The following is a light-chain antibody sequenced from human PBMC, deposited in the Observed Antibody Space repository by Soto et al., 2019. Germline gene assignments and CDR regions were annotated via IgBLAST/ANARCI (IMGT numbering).Light chain of an antibody. CDR1: SSNIGAGYD. Sequence: QSVLTQSPSVSGAPGQRVTISCTGSSSNIGAGYDVHWYQQLPGTAPKLLIYGNSNRPSGVPDRFSGSKSGTSASLAITGLQAEDEADYYCQSYDSSLSGLWVFGGATKLTVL. CDR2: GNS. CDR3: QSYDSSLSGLWV. V-gene: IGLV1-40*01. J-gene: IGLJ3*02.